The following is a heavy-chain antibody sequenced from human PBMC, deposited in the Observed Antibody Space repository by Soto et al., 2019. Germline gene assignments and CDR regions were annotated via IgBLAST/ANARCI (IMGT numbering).Heavy chain of an antibody. CDR1: GGTFSSYA. D-gene: IGHD3-22*01. CDR3: ARDREDSSGYYLAFDI. Sequence: ASVKVSYKASGGTFSSYAISWVRQAPGQGLEWMGGIIPIFGTANYAQKFQGRVTITADESTSTAYMELSSLRSEDTAVYYCARDREDSSGYYLAFDIWGQGTMVTVSS. CDR2: IIPIFGTA. J-gene: IGHJ3*02. V-gene: IGHV1-69*13.